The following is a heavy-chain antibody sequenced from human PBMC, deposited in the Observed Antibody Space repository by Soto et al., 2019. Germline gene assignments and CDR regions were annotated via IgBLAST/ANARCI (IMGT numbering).Heavy chain of an antibody. CDR2: IYYSGTT. Sequence: SETLSLTCTVSGGSLSSGGYYWSWIRQHPEKGLEWIGYIYYSGTTYYNPSLRSRLHISVDTSKNQFSLKLSSVTAADTAVYYCARDYYDSSGYYYTDYWGQGILVTVSS. CDR1: GGSLSSGGYY. D-gene: IGHD3-22*01. J-gene: IGHJ4*02. CDR3: ARDYYDSSGYYYTDY. V-gene: IGHV4-31*03.